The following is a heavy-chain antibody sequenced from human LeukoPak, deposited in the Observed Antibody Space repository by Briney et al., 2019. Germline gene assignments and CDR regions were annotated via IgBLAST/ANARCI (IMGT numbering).Heavy chain of an antibody. CDR3: ATSESWRSWHWFAP. CDR2: LTQFFRRT. Sequence: ASVTVSCQTSGGSFRTYPISWVRQAPGQGLEWVGGLTQFFRRTNYTQKFQGRLTITTDESSSTAYMELSDLRSDDTAVYYCATSESWRSWHWFAPWGQGTLVTVSS. D-gene: IGHD1-26*01. J-gene: IGHJ5*02. CDR1: GGSFRTYP. V-gene: IGHV1-69*05.